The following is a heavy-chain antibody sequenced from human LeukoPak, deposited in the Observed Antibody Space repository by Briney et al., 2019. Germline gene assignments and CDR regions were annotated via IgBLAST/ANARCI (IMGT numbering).Heavy chain of an antibody. CDR1: GFTFSSYW. J-gene: IGHJ6*02. D-gene: IGHD3-16*01. CDR2: INHNGSVN. Sequence: GGSLRLSCAASGFTFSSYWMNWAHQAPGKGLEWVASINHNGSVNYYVDSVKGRFTISRDNAKNSLYLQMSNLRAEDTAVCFCARGGGLDVWGQGATVTVSS. CDR3: ARGGGLDV. V-gene: IGHV3-7*03.